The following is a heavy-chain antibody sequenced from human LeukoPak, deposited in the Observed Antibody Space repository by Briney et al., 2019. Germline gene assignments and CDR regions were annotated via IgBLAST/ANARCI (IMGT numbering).Heavy chain of an antibody. CDR1: GFTFSSYW. CDR3: ARTDYYDSSGYPDY. J-gene: IGHJ4*02. V-gene: IGHV3-7*01. CDR2: IKQDGSEK. D-gene: IGHD3-22*01. Sequence: GGSLRLSCAASGFTFSSYWMSWVRQAPGKGLEWVANIKQDGSEKYYVDSVKGRFTISRDNAKNSLYLQMNSLRAEDTAVYYCARTDYYDSSGYPDYWGQGTLVTVSS.